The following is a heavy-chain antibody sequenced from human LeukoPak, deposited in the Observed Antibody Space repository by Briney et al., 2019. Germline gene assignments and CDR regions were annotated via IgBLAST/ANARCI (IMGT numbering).Heavy chain of an antibody. V-gene: IGHV3-23*01. CDR3: AKDPNGDYIGAFDI. CDR2: ITGSGDWA. Sequence: GGSLRLSCTYSGFTSRFLGMSWIRQAPGKGLEWVSAITGSGDWALYADSVKGRFTISRDNSKNTLYLQMSSLRAEDTAVYYCAKDPNGDYIGAFDIWGQGTMVTVSS. D-gene: IGHD4-17*01. J-gene: IGHJ3*02. CDR1: GFTSRFLG.